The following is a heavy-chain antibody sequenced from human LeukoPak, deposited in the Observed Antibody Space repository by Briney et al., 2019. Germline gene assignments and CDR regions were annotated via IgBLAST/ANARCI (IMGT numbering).Heavy chain of an antibody. Sequence: SLRLSCPSSRFTFSSYAMHWVRQAPGKGLDWVAVISYDRSNKYYADSLNARFTISKHNYKNTLYLQMKSLRAEDTAVYYCARDQDRVVVIPFDYWGQGTLVTVSS. V-gene: IGHV3-30-3*01. D-gene: IGHD3-22*01. CDR3: ARDQDRVVVIPFDY. J-gene: IGHJ4*02. CDR2: ISYDRSNK. CDR1: RFTFSSYA.